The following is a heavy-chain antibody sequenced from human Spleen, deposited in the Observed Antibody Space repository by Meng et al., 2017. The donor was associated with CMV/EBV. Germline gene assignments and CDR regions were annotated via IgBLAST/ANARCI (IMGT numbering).Heavy chain of an antibody. J-gene: IGHJ6*02. CDR3: ARDDREYNIYYYYGMDV. V-gene: IGHV3-30-3*01. CDR2: ISYDGSNK. Sequence: GGSLRLSCAASGFPFSSYAMHWVRQAPGKGLEWVAVISYDGSNKYYADSVKGRFTISRDNSKNTLYLQMNSLRAEDTAVYYCARDDREYNIYYYYGMDVWGQGTTVTVSS. CDR1: GFPFSSYA. D-gene: IGHD2/OR15-2a*01.